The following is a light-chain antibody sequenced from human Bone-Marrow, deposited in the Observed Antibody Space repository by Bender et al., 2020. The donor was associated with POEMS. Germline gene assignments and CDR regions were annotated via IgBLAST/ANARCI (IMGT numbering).Light chain of an antibody. CDR1: SSDVGGYNL. CDR3: CSYAGGNNLL. J-gene: IGLJ2*01. CDR2: TVN. Sequence: QSALTQPVSVSGSPGQSITISCSGTSSDVGGYNLVSWYQQHPGKAPKLVISTVNRRPSGVSNRFSGSKSGNTASLTISGLQAEDEADYYCCSYAGGNNLLFGGGTKLTVL. V-gene: IGLV2-23*02.